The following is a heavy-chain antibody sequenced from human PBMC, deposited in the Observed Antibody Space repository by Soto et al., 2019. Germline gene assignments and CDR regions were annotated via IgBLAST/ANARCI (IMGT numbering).Heavy chain of an antibody. D-gene: IGHD6-13*01. J-gene: IGHJ2*01. Sequence: QVQLVQSGAEVKKPGSSVKVSCKASGGTFSSYAISWVRQAPGQGLEWMGGIIPIFGTANYAQKFQGRVTITADESTSTAYMELSRLRSEDTAVYYCARDLAAAGMGYWYFDLWGRGTLVTVSS. CDR1: GGTFSSYA. CDR3: ARDLAAAGMGYWYFDL. CDR2: IIPIFGTA. V-gene: IGHV1-69*01.